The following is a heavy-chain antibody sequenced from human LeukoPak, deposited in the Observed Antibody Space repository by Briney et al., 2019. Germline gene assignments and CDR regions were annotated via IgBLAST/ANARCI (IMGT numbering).Heavy chain of an antibody. Sequence: GGSLRLSCAASGFTFSSYGMHWVRQAPGKGLEWVSSISSSSSYIYYADSVKGRFTISRDNAKNSLYLQMNSLRAEDTAVYYCARAELGTFDYWGQGTLVTVSS. CDR2: ISSSSSYI. CDR1: GFTFSSYG. V-gene: IGHV3-21*01. J-gene: IGHJ4*02. CDR3: ARAELGTFDY. D-gene: IGHD7-27*01.